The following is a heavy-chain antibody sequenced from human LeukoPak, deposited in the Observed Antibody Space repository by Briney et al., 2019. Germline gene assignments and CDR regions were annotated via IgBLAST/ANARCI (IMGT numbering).Heavy chain of an antibody. J-gene: IGHJ4*02. CDR2: IRSKAYGGTT. Sequence: GRSLRLSCTASGFTFGDYAMSWVRQAPGKGLEWVGFIRSKAYGGTTEYAASVKGRFTISRDDSKSIAYLQMNSLKTEDTAVCYCTSPGGSGWYYNYWGQGTLVTVSS. D-gene: IGHD6-19*01. CDR3: TSPGGSGWYYNY. V-gene: IGHV3-49*04. CDR1: GFTFGDYA.